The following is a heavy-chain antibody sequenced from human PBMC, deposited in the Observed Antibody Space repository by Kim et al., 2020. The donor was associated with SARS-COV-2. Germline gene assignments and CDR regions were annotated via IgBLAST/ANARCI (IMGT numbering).Heavy chain of an antibody. V-gene: IGHV3-23*01. CDR2: ISGSGGNT. D-gene: IGHD1-26*01. CDR1: GFTFSSYA. CDR3: ARDLIVGATGFGLYCFDY. J-gene: IGHJ4*02. Sequence: GGSLRLSCAASGFTFSSYAMNWVRQAPGKGLEWVSGISGSGGNTYYADSVKGRFSISRDNSKSTLYLQMDSLRAEDTALYYCARDLIVGATGFGLYCFDYWGQGTLVTVSS.